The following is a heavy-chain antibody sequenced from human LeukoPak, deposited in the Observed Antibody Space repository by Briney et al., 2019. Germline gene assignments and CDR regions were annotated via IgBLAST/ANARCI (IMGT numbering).Heavy chain of an antibody. J-gene: IGHJ4*02. CDR3: ARARDSSSWYYYY. CDR1: GFTFSSHA. Sequence: GGSLRLSCAASGFTFSSHAMSWVRQAPGKGLEWVSGISGSGGSTYYADSVKGRFTISRDNSKNTLYLQMDSLRAEDTAVYYCARARDSSSWYYYYWGQETLVTVSS. CDR2: ISGSGGST. V-gene: IGHV3-23*01. D-gene: IGHD6-13*01.